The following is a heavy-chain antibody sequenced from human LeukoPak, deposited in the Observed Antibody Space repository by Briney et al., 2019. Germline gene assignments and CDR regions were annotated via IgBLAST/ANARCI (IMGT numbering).Heavy chain of an antibody. D-gene: IGHD4-4*01. CDR1: GFTFSSYA. CDR2: ISGSDGTT. Sequence: TGGSLRPSCAASGFTFSSYAMSWVRQAPGKGLGWVSTISGSDGTTYYADSVKGRFTISRDNSKNRLYLQMDSLRAEDTAVYYCAKGRRTTPTWGPDYWGQGTLVTVSS. V-gene: IGHV3-23*01. CDR3: AKGRRTTPTWGPDY. J-gene: IGHJ4*02.